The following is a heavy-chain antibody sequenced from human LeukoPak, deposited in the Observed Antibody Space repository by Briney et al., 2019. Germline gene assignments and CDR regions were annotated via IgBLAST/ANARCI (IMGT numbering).Heavy chain of an antibody. CDR3: ARAPGILTGAHRYNWFDP. J-gene: IGHJ5*02. V-gene: IGHV4-34*01. D-gene: IGHD3-9*01. CDR2: INHSGST. CDR1: GGSFSGYY. Sequence: SETLSLTCAVYGGSFSGYYWSWIRQPPGKGLEWIGEINHSGSTNYNPSPKSRVTISVDTSKNQFSLKLSSVTAADTAVYYCARAPGILTGAHRYNWFDPWGQGTLVTVSS.